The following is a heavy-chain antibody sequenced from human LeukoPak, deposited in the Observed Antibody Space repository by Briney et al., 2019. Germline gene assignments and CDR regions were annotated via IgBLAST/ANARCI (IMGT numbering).Heavy chain of an antibody. CDR1: GFTFSSYS. CDR2: ISSSSSYI. J-gene: IGHJ6*02. CDR3: ASQKGMDV. Sequence: GGSLRLSCAASGFTFSSYSMNWVRQAPGKGLEWVSSISSSSSYIYDADSVKGRFTICRDNAKNSLYLQMNSLRAEDTAVYYCASQKGMDVWAQGPTVTVSS. V-gene: IGHV3-21*01.